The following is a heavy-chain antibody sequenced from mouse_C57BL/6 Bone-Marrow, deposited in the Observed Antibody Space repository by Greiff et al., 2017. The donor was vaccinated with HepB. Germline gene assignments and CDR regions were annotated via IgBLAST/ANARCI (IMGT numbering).Heavy chain of an antibody. J-gene: IGHJ3*01. CDR1: GFNIKDDY. D-gene: IGHD1-1*01. Sequence: EVKLMESGAELVRPGASVKLSCTASGFNIKDDYMHWVKQRPEQGLEWIGWIDPENGDTEYASKFQGKATITADTSSNTAYLQLSSLTSEDTAVYYCKNYGVDWGQGTLVTVSA. CDR2: IDPENGDT. CDR3: KNYGVD. V-gene: IGHV14-4*01.